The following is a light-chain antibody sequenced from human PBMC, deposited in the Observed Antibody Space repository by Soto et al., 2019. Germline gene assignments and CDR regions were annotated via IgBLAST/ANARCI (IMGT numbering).Light chain of an antibody. V-gene: IGLV1-44*01. CDR1: SSNIGSHT. Sequence: QSVLTQPYSASGTPGQGVTISCSGSSSNIGSHTLNWYQQLPGSAPSLLIYSDNQRPSGVPDRFSGSTSGTSASLAISGLQSEDEAEYYCAAWDDTLNAAVFGGGTKLTVL. CDR2: SDN. J-gene: IGLJ2*01. CDR3: AAWDDTLNAAV.